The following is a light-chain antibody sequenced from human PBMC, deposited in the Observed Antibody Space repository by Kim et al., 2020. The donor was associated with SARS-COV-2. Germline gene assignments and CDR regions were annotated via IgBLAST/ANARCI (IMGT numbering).Light chain of an antibody. J-gene: IGKJ5*01. V-gene: IGKV1-9*01. Sequence: IQLTQSPSSLSASVGDRVTITCRASQGIDAYLAWYQQKPGKAPKLLMYAASTLQSGVPSRFSGSGSGTDFTLTISRLQPEDSETYYGQQLKSYPLTFVQGTRLEIK. CDR1: QGIDAY. CDR2: AAS. CDR3: QQLKSYPLT.